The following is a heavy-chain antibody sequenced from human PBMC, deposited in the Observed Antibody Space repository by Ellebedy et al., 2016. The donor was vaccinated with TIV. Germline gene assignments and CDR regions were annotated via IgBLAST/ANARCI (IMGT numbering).Heavy chain of an antibody. J-gene: IGHJ4*02. CDR2: VYASGST. Sequence: PGGSLRLSCTVSGGSVSSYYWTWIRQSPGKALEWIGFVYASGSTNYNPSLQSRVTMSVDTSKNQFSLKLRSVTAADSAVYYCARVRSVAGFDYWGQGVLVAVSS. D-gene: IGHD6-19*01. CDR3: ARVRSVAGFDY. V-gene: IGHV4-59*02. CDR1: GGSVSSYY.